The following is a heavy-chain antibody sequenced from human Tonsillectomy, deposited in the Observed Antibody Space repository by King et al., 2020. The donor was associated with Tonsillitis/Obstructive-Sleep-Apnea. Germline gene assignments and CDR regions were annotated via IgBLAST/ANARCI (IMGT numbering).Heavy chain of an antibody. J-gene: IGHJ4*02. V-gene: IGHV3-11*01. CDR2: ISGSGTTI. CDR1: EFKLSDFY. Sequence: QVQLVESGGGLVKPGGSLRLSCAASEFKLSDFYVNWIRQTPGKGLEWVSYISGSGTTIYYAHSVKGRFTISRDNAKNSVYLQMNSLRADDTALYYCARDFRNGASDYWGQGTLVTVSS. CDR3: ARDFRNGASDY. D-gene: IGHD2-8*01.